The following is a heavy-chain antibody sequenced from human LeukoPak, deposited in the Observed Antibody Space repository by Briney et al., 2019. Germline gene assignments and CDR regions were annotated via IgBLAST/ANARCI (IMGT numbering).Heavy chain of an antibody. CDR1: GFTFSSYG. V-gene: IGHV3-30*02. CDR3: AKDWEGYCSSTSCSPD. CDR2: IRYDGSNK. D-gene: IGHD2-2*01. Sequence: GGSLRLSCAASGFTFSSYGMHWVRQAPGKGLEWVAFIRYDGSNKYYADSVKGRFTISGDNSKNTLYLQMNSLRAEDTAVYYCAKDWEGYCSSTSCSPDWGQGTLVTVSS. J-gene: IGHJ4*02.